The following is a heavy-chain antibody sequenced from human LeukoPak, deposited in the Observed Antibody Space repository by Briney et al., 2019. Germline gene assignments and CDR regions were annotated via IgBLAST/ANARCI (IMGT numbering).Heavy chain of an antibody. CDR2: IYYSGST. CDR1: GGSISSYY. D-gene: IGHD2-15*01. CDR3: ARDGVVVVAAIQYYYYYGMDV. V-gene: IGHV4-59*01. J-gene: IGHJ6*02. Sequence: SETLSLTCTVSGGSISSYYWSWIRQPPGKGLEWIGYIYYSGSTNYNPSLKSRVTISVDTSKNQFSLKLSSVTAADTAVYYCARDGVVVVAAIQYYYYYGMDVWGQGTTVTVSS.